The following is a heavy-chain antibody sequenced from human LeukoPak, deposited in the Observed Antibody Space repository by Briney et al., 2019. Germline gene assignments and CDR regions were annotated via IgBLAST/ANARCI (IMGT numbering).Heavy chain of an antibody. CDR1: GFTVSSNY. D-gene: IGHD3-22*01. CDR2: LYSGGST. V-gene: IGHV3-66*02. J-gene: IGHJ3*02. Sequence: GGSLRLSCAASGFTVSSNYKGWVRQAPGKGLEWVSVLYSGGSTYYPDSVKGRFTISRDNSQNTLYLQMDSLRAEDTAVYYCARLYDSSAYGAFDIWGQGTMVTVSS. CDR3: ARLYDSSAYGAFDI.